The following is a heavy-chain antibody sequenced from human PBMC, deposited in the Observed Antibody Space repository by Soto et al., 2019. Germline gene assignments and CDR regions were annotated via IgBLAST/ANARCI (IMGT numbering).Heavy chain of an antibody. J-gene: IGHJ4*02. CDR1: GFTFSDHY. CDR3: TVWGSGNDFGAA. D-gene: IGHD3-10*01. CDR2: SKNKADSYTT. Sequence: EVQLVESGGGLVQPGGSLRLSCAASGFTFSDHYMDWVRQAPGKGLEWVGRSKNKADSYTTEYAASVKGRFTISRDGSKNSLFLQMNSVKTVDTAVYYCTVWGSGNDFGAAWGQGILVTVSS. V-gene: IGHV3-72*01.